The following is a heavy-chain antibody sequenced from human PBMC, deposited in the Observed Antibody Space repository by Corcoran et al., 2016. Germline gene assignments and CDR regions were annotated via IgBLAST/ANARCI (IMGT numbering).Heavy chain of an antibody. V-gene: IGHV3-30*18. CDR2: ISYDGSNK. D-gene: IGHD2-15*01. J-gene: IGHJ4*02. CDR1: GFTFSSYG. Sequence: QVQLVESGGGVVQPGRSLRLSCAASGFTFSSYGMHWVRQAPGKGLEWVAVISYDGSNKYYADSVKGRFTISRDNSKNTLYLQMNSLRAEDTAVDYWAKDRGGAWINIVFYFDYWGQGTLVTVSS. CDR3: AKDRGGAWINIVFYFDY.